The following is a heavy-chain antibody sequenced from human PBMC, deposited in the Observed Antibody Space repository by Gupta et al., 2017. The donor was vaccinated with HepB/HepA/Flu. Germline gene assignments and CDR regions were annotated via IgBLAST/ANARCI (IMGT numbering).Heavy chain of an antibody. CDR3: ARLPIPAIVAAGTEYYFDY. V-gene: IGHV4-39*01. CDR2: LYYRGNT. D-gene: IGHD6-13*01. Sequence: QLHLQESLPGLVTPSETLCLTCTVSGGSISTTVYYWGWIRQPPGKGLEWIGSLYYRGNTYNNPSLQSRVTISVDTSKNQFSLRLTSVTAADTAVYYCARLPIPAIVAAGTEYYFDYWGQGSLVTVSS. J-gene: IGHJ4*02. CDR1: GGSISTTVYY.